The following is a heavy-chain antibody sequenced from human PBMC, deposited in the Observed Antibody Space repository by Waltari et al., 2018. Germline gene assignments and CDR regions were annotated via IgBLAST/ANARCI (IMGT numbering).Heavy chain of an antibody. CDR3: ARHGRPSYYYYGMDV. Sequence: QVQLQESGPGLVKPSETLSLTCAVSGYSISSGYYWGWIRQPPGKGLVWIGSIYHSGITYSTPSLKIRVPISVDTSKNQFSLKLSSVTAADTAVYYCARHGRPSYYYYGMDVWGQGTTVTVSS. V-gene: IGHV4-38-2*01. CDR1: GYSISSGYY. CDR2: IYHSGIT. J-gene: IGHJ6*02.